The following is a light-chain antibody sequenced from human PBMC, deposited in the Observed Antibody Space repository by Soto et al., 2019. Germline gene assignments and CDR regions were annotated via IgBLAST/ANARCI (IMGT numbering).Light chain of an antibody. CDR1: SGHSHYA. V-gene: IGLV4-69*01. CDR2: LTGDGSH. J-gene: IGLJ3*02. Sequence: QAVVTQSPSASASLGASVKLTCTLSSGHSHYAIAWHQQHPDKGPRYLMKLTGDGSHIKGDGIPDRFSGSSSGAERYLTISSLQSEDEADYYCQTWDSGIRVFGGGTKLTVL. CDR3: QTWDSGIRV.